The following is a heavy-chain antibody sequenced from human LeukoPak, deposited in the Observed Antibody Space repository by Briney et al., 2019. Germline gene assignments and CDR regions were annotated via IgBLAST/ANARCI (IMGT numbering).Heavy chain of an antibody. CDR3: AITIGRTLGLMDY. D-gene: IGHD1-1*01. CDR1: GDSVSSNSYY. CDR2: MYYSGST. V-gene: IGHV4-61*01. Sequence: SETLSLTCTVSGDSVSSNSYYWSWIRQPPGKGLEWIGYMYYSGSTNYNPSLKSRVTISVDTSKNQLSLKMNSVTAADTAVYYCAITIGRTLGLMDYWGQGTLVTVSS. J-gene: IGHJ4*02.